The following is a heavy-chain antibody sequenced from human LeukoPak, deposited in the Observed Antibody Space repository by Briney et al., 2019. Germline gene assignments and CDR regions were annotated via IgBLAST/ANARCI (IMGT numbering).Heavy chain of an antibody. Sequence: ASVKVSCKASGYTFTRHYLHCVRQAPGQGLEWMGWINPNSGGTNYAQKFQGRVTMTRDTSISTAYMELSRLRSDDTAVYYCARAGPFYYYGMDVWGQGTTVTVSS. CDR1: GYTFTRHY. D-gene: IGHD2-8*02. CDR2: INPNSGGT. J-gene: IGHJ6*02. CDR3: ARAGPFYYYGMDV. V-gene: IGHV1-2*02.